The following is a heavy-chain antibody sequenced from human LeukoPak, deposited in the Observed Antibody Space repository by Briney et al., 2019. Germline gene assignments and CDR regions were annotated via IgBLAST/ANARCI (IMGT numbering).Heavy chain of an antibody. V-gene: IGHV3-7*01. CDR3: GRFGYVAGVDL. Sequence: GSLRLSYAASGFLFSNYWMTWVRQAPGTGLEFVANINPSGTATYYADPVKGRFTISRDNAKNLVYLQMNSLRADDTAVYHCGRFGYVAGVDLWGQGTLVAVSS. J-gene: IGHJ4*02. CDR2: INPSGTAT. CDR1: GFLFSNYW. D-gene: IGHD6-19*01.